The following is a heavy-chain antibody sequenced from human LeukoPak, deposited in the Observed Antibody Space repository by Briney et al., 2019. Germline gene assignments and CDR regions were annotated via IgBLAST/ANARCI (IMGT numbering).Heavy chain of an antibody. CDR1: EFTFSSYA. J-gene: IGHJ5*02. Sequence: GGSLRLSCAASEFTFSSYALSWVRQAPGKGLEWVSTITSSGGNTFYTDSVKGRFTISRDNSKNTLFLQMNNLRAEDTAVYYCAKERDILTDYYGWFDPWGQGTLVTVSS. CDR3: AKERDILTDYYGWFDP. CDR2: ITSSGGNT. D-gene: IGHD3-9*01. V-gene: IGHV3-23*01.